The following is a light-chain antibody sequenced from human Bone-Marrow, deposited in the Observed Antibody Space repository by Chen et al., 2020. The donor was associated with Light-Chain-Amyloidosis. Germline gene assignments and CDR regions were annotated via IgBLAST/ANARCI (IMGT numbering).Light chain of an antibody. CDR3: QSGQGSSQGV. J-gene: IGLJ3*02. V-gene: IGLV6-57*01. CDR1: SGSIATNY. CDR2: EDD. Sequence: NFMLTQPHSVSESPGKTVIISCTRSSGSIATNYVQWYQQRPGSSPTTVIYEDDQRPSGVPDRFSGSIDRADDSATLTLSGLETEDDADCYCQSGQGSSQGVFGGGTKLTVL.